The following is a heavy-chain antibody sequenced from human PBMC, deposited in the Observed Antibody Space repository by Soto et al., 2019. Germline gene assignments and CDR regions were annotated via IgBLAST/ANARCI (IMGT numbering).Heavy chain of an antibody. J-gene: IGHJ6*02. D-gene: IGHD4-4*01. CDR2: IYYSGST. V-gene: IGHV4-39*02. CDR1: GGSISSSSYY. Sequence: SGTPALTCTVPGGSISSSSYYWGGIRQPPGKGLEWIGSIYYSGSTYYNPSLKSRVTISVDTSKNPFSLKLSSVTAADTALYYCAREDLQYRYYYYYGLDVWGQGTTVT. CDR3: AREDLQYRYYYYYGLDV.